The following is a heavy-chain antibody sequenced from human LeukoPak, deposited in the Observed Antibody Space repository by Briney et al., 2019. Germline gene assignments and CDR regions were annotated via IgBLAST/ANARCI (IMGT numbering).Heavy chain of an antibody. CDR2: ISYDGSNK. Sequence: GGSLRLSCAASGFTFSSYGMHWVRQAPGKGLEWVAVISYDGSNKYYADSVKGRFTISRDNSKNTLYLQMNSLRAEDTAVYYCAREQFDPTFLRYSSGWNAREGPFFQHWGQGTLVTASS. D-gene: IGHD6-25*01. CDR3: AREQFDPTFLRYSSGWNAREGPFFQH. J-gene: IGHJ1*01. CDR1: GFTFSSYG. V-gene: IGHV3-30*19.